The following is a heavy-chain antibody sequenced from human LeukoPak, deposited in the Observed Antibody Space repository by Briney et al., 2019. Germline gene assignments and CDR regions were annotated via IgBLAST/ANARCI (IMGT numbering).Heavy chain of an antibody. V-gene: IGHV4-59*01. CDR1: GGSISSYY. D-gene: IGHD3-9*01. CDR3: AGDNRYYDILTGYQDDAFDI. Sequence: PSETLSLTCTVSGGSISSYYWSWIRQPPGKGLEWIGYIYYSGSTNYNPSLKSRVTISVDTSKNQFSLKLSSVTAADTAVYYCAGDNRYYDILTGYQDDAFDIWGQGTMVTVSS. CDR2: IYYSGST. J-gene: IGHJ3*02.